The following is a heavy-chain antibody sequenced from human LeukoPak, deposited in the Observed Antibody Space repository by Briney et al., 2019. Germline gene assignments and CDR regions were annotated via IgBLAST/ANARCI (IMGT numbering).Heavy chain of an antibody. D-gene: IGHD2-2*02. CDR1: GYSISSGYY. CDR2: IYHSGST. V-gene: IGHV4-38-2*01. CDR3: ARGGYCSSTSCYMNWFDP. Sequence: PSEALSLTCAVSGYSISSGYYWGWIRQPPGKGLEWIGSIYHSGSTYYNPSLKSRVTISVDTSKNQFSLKLSSVTAADTEVYYCARGGYCSSTSCYMNWFDPWGQGTLVTVSS. J-gene: IGHJ5*02.